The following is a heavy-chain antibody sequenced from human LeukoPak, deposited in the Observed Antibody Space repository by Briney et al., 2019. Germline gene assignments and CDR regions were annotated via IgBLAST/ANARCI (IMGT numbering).Heavy chain of an antibody. CDR1: GFTFSTYT. CDR3: TRDYEGLGY. J-gene: IGHJ4*02. Sequence: GGSLRLSCAASGFTFSTYTMTWVRQAPGKGLEWVSSISASGAGTYYADSVKGRFTISRDNSKNTLYLHMNSLRVEDTAVYYCTRDYEGLGYWGQGTLVTVSS. CDR2: ISASGAGT. V-gene: IGHV3-23*01. D-gene: IGHD3-16*01.